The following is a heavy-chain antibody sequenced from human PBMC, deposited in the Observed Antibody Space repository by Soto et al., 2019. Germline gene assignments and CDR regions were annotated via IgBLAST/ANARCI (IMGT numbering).Heavy chain of an antibody. CDR3: AHSDDDDYDEAGFDY. V-gene: IGHV2-5*02. CDR2: IYWADDK. CDR1: GFSLSTSGVG. D-gene: IGHD4-17*01. Sequence: QITLKESGPTLVKPTQTLTMTCTFSGFSLSTSGVGVGWIRQPPGKALEWLALIYWADDKRFSPPLKSMLTIPNDPPKSQVDLTKAYMDPLAASPYYCAHSDDDDYDEAGFDYWGQLSVVTVSA. J-gene: IGHJ4*02.